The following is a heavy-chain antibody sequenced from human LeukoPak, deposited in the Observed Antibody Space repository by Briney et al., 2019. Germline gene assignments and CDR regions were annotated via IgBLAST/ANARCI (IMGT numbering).Heavy chain of an antibody. CDR1: GFTFSSYS. CDR2: ISSSSSYI. CDR3: ARECYGSGSYPLDY. D-gene: IGHD3-10*01. Sequence: PGGSLRLSCAGSGFTFSSYSMNWVRQAPGKGLEWVSSISSSSSYIYYADSVKGRFTISRDNAKNSLYLQMNSLRAEDTAVYYCARECYGSGSYPLDYWGQGTLVTVSS. V-gene: IGHV3-21*01. J-gene: IGHJ4*02.